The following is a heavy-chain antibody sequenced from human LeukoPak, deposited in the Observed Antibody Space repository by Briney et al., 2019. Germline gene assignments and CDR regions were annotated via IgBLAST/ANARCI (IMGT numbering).Heavy chain of an antibody. CDR3: ASAGNPHYFDF. V-gene: IGHV4-59*11. CDR2: IYYTGST. Sequence: SETLSLTCTVSGVSISSHYWSWIRQSPGKRLEWIGNIYYTGSTNYNPSLQSRVAISIDTSKNQFSLTLNSVTAADAAVYYCASAGNPHYFDFWGQGPLVTASS. J-gene: IGHJ4*02. CDR1: GVSISSHY.